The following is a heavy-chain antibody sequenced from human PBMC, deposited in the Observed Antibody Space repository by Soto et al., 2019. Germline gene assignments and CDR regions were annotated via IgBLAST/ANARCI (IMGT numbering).Heavy chain of an antibody. V-gene: IGHV1-46*01. CDR3: ARDPADSSGYPVPFDY. Sequence: ASVKGSCKASGYTFTSYDMHWVRQAPGQGLEWMGIINPSGGSTSYAQKFQGRVTMTRDTSTSTVYMELSSLRSEDTAVYYCARDPADSSGYPVPFDYWGQGTLVTVSS. CDR2: INPSGGST. J-gene: IGHJ4*02. D-gene: IGHD3-22*01. CDR1: GYTFTSYD.